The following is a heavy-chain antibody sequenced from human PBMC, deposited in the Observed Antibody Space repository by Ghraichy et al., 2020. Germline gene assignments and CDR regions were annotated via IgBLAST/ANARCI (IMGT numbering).Heavy chain of an antibody. V-gene: IGHV1-3*01. CDR3: ARLYRARTTDVDY. D-gene: IGHD1-1*01. CDR1: GYTFRSYT. Sequence: ASVKVSCKASGYTFRSYTIHWVRQAPGQGLEWMGWIAPDNGYTMYSDKFQSRITITRDTSASTVYLELSRLRSEDTAVYYCARLYRARTTDVDYWGQGTLITGSS. J-gene: IGHJ4*02. CDR2: IAPDNGYT.